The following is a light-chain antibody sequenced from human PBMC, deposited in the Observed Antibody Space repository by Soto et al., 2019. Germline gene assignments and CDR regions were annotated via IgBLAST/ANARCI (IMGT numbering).Light chain of an antibody. V-gene: IGLV2-14*01. CDR3: SSYTSSSTYV. J-gene: IGLJ1*01. CDR2: EVS. CDR1: SSDVGGYNY. Sequence: QSALTQPASVSGSPGQSITISCTGTSSDVGGYNYVSWYQQHPGKAPKLMIYEVSSRPSGVSNRFSGSKSGNTASLTISGLQAEDEADYYCSSYTSSSTYVFGTGTKV.